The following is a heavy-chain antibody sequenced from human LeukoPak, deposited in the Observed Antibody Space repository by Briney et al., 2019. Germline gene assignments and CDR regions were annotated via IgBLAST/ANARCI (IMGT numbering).Heavy chain of an antibody. CDR2: ISAYNGNT. V-gene: IGHV1-18*01. CDR1: GYTFTSYG. D-gene: IGHD3-3*01. J-gene: IGHJ6*03. Sequence: GASVKVSCKASGYTFTSYGISWVRQAPGQGLEWMGWISAYNGNTNYAQKLQGRVTMTTDTSTSTAYMELRSLRSDDTAVYYCASGGLDFWRGYALYYYYMDVWGKGTTVTVSS. CDR3: ASGGLDFWRGYALYYYYMDV.